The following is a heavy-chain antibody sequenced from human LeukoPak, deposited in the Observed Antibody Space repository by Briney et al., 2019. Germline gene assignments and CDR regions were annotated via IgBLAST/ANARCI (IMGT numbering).Heavy chain of an antibody. CDR3: AKGLIAVAGQYYYYYMDV. CDR2: ISGSGGST. V-gene: IGHV3-23*01. CDR1: GFTFSSYA. Sequence: GGSLRLSCAASGFTFSSYAMSWVRQAPGKGLEWVSAISGSGGSTYYADSVKGRFTISRDNSKNTLYLQMNSLRAEDTAVYYCAKGLIAVAGQYYYYYMDVWGKGTTVTVSS. J-gene: IGHJ6*03. D-gene: IGHD6-19*01.